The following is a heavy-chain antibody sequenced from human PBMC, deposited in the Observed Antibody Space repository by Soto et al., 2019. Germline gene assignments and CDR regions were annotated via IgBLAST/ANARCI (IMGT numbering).Heavy chain of an antibody. Sequence: PEASLSLPGAIAGVAFGMDWMSVVRGDRGQIPFWVSRISDDGTTTNYADSVRGRFTISRDNSKNTLYLQMNNLKPDDTAIYYCTRRLRGYSDRRGGHWGQGTPV. CDR1: GVAFGMDW. V-gene: IGHV3-74*01. CDR3: TRRLRGYSDRRGGH. D-gene: IGHD6-25*01. J-gene: IGHJ4*02. CDR2: ISDDGTTT.